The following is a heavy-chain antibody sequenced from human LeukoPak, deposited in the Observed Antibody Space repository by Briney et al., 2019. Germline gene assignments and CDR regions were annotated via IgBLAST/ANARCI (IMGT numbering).Heavy chain of an antibody. CDR3: ARGFYSYGLFDP. D-gene: IGHD5-18*01. CDR1: GYTFTSYD. Sequence: GASVKVSCKASGYTFTSYDINWVRQAAGQGLEWMGWMNPNSGNTGYAQKFQGRVTMTRNTSISTAYMELSSLRSEDTAVYYCARGFYSYGLFDPWGQGTLVTVSS. V-gene: IGHV1-8*01. CDR2: MNPNSGNT. J-gene: IGHJ5*02.